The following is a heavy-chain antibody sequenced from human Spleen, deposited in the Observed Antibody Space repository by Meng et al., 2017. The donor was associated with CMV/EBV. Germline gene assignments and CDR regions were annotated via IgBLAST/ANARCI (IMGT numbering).Heavy chain of an antibody. Sequence: TFSGVTVSSGSYYCIWIRQPPGKGLEWIGHVYYSGSTYYNPSLKSRVTISLHTSKNQFSLRLNSVTAADTAVYYCAREAVVPPYFDFWGQGTLVTVSS. CDR3: AREAVVPPYFDF. D-gene: IGHD2-2*01. CDR1: GVTVSSGSYY. V-gene: IGHV4-61*01. J-gene: IGHJ4*02. CDR2: VYYSGST.